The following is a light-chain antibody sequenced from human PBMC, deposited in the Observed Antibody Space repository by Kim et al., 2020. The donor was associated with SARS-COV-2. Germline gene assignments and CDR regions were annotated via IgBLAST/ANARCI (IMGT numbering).Light chain of an antibody. V-gene: IGKV1-5*03. CDR2: KAS. CDR1: QNINTW. CDR3: QQYNSDLTWT. Sequence: DIQMTQSPSTLSASVGDSVTISCRASQNINTWLAWYQQKPGKAPKLLIYKASNLQSGVPSRFSGRGSGTEFTLTISSLQPDDFATYYCQQYNSDLTWTFGQGTKVDI. J-gene: IGKJ1*01.